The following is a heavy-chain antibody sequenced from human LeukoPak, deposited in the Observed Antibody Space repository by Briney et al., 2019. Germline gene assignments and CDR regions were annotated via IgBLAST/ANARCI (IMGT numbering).Heavy chain of an antibody. V-gene: IGHV4-34*01. D-gene: IGHD2-15*01. Sequence: SETLSLTCAVYGGSFSGYYWSWIRQPPGKGLEWIGEINHSGSTNYNPSLKSRVTISVDTSKNQFSLKLSSVTAADTAVYYCARGGGGGVDPPDFVIWGQGTMVTVSS. CDR3: ARGGGGGVDPPDFVI. CDR2: INHSGST. J-gene: IGHJ3*02. CDR1: GGSFSGYY.